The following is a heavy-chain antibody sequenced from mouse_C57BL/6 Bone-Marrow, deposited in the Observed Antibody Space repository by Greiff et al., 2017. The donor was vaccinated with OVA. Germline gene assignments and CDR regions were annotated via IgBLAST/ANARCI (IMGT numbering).Heavy chain of an antibody. Sequence: EVQLQQSGPELVKPGASVKISCKASGYTFTDYYMNWVKQSHGKSLEWIGDINPNNGGTSYNQKFKGKATLTVDKSSSTAYMELRSLTSEDSAVYYCARSRYYGREQGCFDVWGTGTTVTVSS. CDR3: ARSRYYGREQGCFDV. CDR1: GYTFTDYY. V-gene: IGHV1-26*01. CDR2: INPNNGGT. J-gene: IGHJ1*03. D-gene: IGHD1-1*01.